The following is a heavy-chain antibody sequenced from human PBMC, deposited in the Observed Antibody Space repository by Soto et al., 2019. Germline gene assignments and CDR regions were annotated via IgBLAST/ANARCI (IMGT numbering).Heavy chain of an antibody. D-gene: IGHD5-18*01. Sequence: GVSLRLSCAASGFTFSSYGMHWVRQAPGKGLEWVAVIWYDGSNKDNADSVKGRFTISRDNSKNTLYLQINSLRVEDTAVYYCAREKDSTMGPSFDSWGQGT. CDR2: IWYDGSNK. CDR1: GFTFSSYG. V-gene: IGHV3-33*08. CDR3: AREKDSTMGPSFDS. J-gene: IGHJ4*02.